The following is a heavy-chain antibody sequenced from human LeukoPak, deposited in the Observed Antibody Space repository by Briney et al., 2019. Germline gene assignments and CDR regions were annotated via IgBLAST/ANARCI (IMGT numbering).Heavy chain of an antibody. V-gene: IGHV3-33*01. D-gene: IGHD2/OR15-2a*01. CDR3: AREGPRGNSQFDY. Sequence: PGRSLRLSCAASGFTFRSHGMHWVRQAPGKGLEWVALIWYDGSNKYYTDSVKGRLTISRDNSKNTLYLQMNSLRAEDTAIYYCAREGPRGNSQFDYWGQGTLVTVSS. J-gene: IGHJ4*02. CDR2: IWYDGSNK. CDR1: GFTFRSHG.